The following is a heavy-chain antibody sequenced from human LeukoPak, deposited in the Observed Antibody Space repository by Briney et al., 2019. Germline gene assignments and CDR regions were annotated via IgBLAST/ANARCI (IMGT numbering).Heavy chain of an antibody. CDR2: ISSSGSTI. J-gene: IGHJ4*02. D-gene: IGHD3-22*01. Sequence: PGGSLRLSCAVSGFTFSDYYMSWIRQAPGKGLEWVSYISSSGSTIYYADSVKGRFTISRDNSKNTLYLQMNSLRAEDTAVYYCAKGDSSGYYSPFDYWGQGTLVTVSS. V-gene: IGHV3-11*01. CDR3: AKGDSSGYYSPFDY. CDR1: GFTFSDYY.